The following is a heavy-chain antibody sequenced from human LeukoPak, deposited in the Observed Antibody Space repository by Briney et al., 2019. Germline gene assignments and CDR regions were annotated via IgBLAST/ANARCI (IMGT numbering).Heavy chain of an antibody. Sequence: GGSLRLSCAASGFSFSIYAMGWVRQAPGKGLEWVSSIKNDGNDPFYADSVKGRFTISRDNSKNTLFLQLSSLRAEDSAVYYCARGGHDFNPFYWWGQGTLVTVSS. CDR2: IKNDGNDP. V-gene: IGHV3-23*01. CDR1: GFSFSIYA. CDR3: ARGGHDFNPFYW. D-gene: IGHD2-21*02. J-gene: IGHJ4*02.